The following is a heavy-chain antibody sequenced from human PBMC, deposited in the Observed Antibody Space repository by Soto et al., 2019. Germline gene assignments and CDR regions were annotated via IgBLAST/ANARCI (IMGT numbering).Heavy chain of an antibody. CDR3: ARDPLYYYDSSDRFHP. CDR2: IYYSGST. Sequence: LSLTCTVSGGSVSSGSYYWSWIRQPPGKGLEWIGYIYYSGSTNYNPSLKSRVTISVDTSKNQFSLKLSSVTAADTAVYYCARDPLYYYDSSDRFHPWGQATLVTVS. V-gene: IGHV4-61*01. J-gene: IGHJ5*02. CDR1: GGSVSSGSYY. D-gene: IGHD3-22*01.